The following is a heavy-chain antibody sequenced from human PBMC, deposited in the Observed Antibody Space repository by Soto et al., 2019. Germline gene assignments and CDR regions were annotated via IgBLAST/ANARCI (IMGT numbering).Heavy chain of an antibody. CDR2: ITSSGASI. D-gene: IGHD2-15*01. CDR3: ARDGSEGSGEIGYYYYMDV. V-gene: IGHV3-21*01. J-gene: IGHJ6*03. Sequence: VQLQESGPGLVKPGGSLRLSCPASGFTFSSYSLNWVRQAPGKGLEWVSSITSSGASIYYADSVKGRFTISRDNAKNSLYLQMNSLRAEDTAVYYCARDGSEGSGEIGYYYYMDVWGKGTTATVSS. CDR1: GFTFSSYS.